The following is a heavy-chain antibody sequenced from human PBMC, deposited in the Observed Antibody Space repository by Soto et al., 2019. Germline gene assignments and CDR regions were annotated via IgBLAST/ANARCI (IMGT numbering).Heavy chain of an antibody. J-gene: IGHJ3*02. D-gene: IGHD3-10*01. CDR3: ANPSGYYFGLGSHDEASDM. V-gene: IGHV3-30*18. CDR1: GFMFSGFG. Sequence: QVQLVESGGGVVQPGRSLRLSCAASGFMFSGFGMHWVRQAPGKGLQWVAGISKDGSKKYYADSVKGRFTISSDNSKKTLYLQMNSLRAEDTAVYYCANPSGYYFGLGSHDEASDMWGQGTGVTVFS. CDR2: ISKDGSKK.